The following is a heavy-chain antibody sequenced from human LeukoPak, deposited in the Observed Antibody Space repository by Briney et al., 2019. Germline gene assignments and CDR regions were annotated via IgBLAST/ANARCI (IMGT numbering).Heavy chain of an antibody. Sequence: GRSLRLSCAASGFTFSSYGMHWVRQAPGKGLEWVAVISYDGSNKYYADSVKGRFTISRDNSKNTLYLQMNSLRAEDTAVYYCAGAVAGTVRFDYWGQGTLVTVSS. CDR3: AGAVAGTVRFDY. V-gene: IGHV3-30*03. D-gene: IGHD6-19*01. CDR1: GFTFSSYG. J-gene: IGHJ4*02. CDR2: ISYDGSNK.